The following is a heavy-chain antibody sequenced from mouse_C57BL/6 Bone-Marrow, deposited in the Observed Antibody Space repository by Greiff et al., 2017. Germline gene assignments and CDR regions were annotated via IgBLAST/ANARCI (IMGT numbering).Heavy chain of an antibody. CDR3: ARWGLRRGAWFAY. D-gene: IGHD2-2*01. CDR2: INPSRGYT. Sequence: LQESGAELARPGASVKLSCKASGYTFTSYTMHWVKQRPGQGLEWIGYINPSRGYTKYNQKFKDKATLTADKSSSTAYMQLSSLTSEDSAVYYCARWGLRRGAWFAYWGRGTLVTVSA. J-gene: IGHJ3*01. CDR1: GYTFTSYT. V-gene: IGHV1-4*01.